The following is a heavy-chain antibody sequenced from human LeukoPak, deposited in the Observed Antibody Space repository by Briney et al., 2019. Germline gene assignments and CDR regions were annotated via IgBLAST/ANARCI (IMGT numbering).Heavy chain of an antibody. D-gene: IGHD4-17*01. V-gene: IGHV3-30*02. CDR2: IRHDGSNK. Sequence: PGGSLRLSCAASGSTFSSYGMHWVRQAPGKGLEWVAFIRHDGSNKYYADSVKGRFTISRDNSKNTLYLQMNSLRAEDTAVYYCAKGNYGDYGSLDYWGQGTLVTVSS. CDR3: AKGNYGDYGSLDY. J-gene: IGHJ4*02. CDR1: GSTFSSYG.